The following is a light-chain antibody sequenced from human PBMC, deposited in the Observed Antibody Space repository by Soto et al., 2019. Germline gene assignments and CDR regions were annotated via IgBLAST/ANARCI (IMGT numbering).Light chain of an antibody. CDR2: AAS. Sequence: IQLTQSPSSLSASVGDRVTITCRASQGISSYLAWYQQKPGKAPKLLIYAASTLQSGVPSRFSGSGSGTDFTLIISSLQPEDFATYYCQQIYSTPVTFGGGTKVDIK. CDR3: QQIYSTPVT. CDR1: QGISSY. J-gene: IGKJ4*01. V-gene: IGKV1-39*01.